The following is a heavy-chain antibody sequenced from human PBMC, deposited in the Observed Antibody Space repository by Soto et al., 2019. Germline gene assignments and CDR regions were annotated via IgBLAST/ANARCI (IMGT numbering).Heavy chain of an antibody. J-gene: IGHJ4*02. CDR3: ARDYGSGMDC. Sequence: QVQLVESGGGVVQPGRSLRLSCAASGLTFSSYGMHWVRQAPGKGLEWVAIIWYDGSNKYYVDSVKGRFTISRDNSKNPLYLQMNSLRAEDTAVYYCARDYGSGMDCWGQGTLVTVSS. CDR1: GLTFSSYG. D-gene: IGHD3-10*01. CDR2: IWYDGSNK. V-gene: IGHV3-33*01.